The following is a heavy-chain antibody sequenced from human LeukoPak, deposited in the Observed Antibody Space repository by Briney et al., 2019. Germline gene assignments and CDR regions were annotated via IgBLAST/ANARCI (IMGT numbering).Heavy chain of an antibody. CDR2: IYYTGST. D-gene: IGHD3-22*01. Sequence: PSETLSLTCTVSGGSISSSSYYWGWIRQPPGKGLEWIGSIYYTGSTYYNPSLKSRVTISVDTSKNQFSLKLSSVTAADTAVYYCARFSYYYDSSGYPSPDYWGQGTLVTVSS. CDR1: GGSISSSSYY. V-gene: IGHV4-39*01. CDR3: ARFSYYYDSSGYPSPDY. J-gene: IGHJ4*02.